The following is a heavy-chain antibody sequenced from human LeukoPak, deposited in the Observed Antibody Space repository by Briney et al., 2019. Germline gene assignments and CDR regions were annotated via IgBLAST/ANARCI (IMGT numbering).Heavy chain of an antibody. CDR3: ARHYGYSSGSSPVDY. V-gene: IGHV4-61*02. CDR1: GGSISSGSYY. CDR2: IYTSGST. J-gene: IGHJ4*02. D-gene: IGHD6-19*01. Sequence: PSETLSLTCTVSGGSISSGSYYWSWIRQPAGKGLEWIGRIYTSGSTNYNPSLKSRVTISVDTSKNQFSLKLSSVTAADTAVYYCARHYGYSSGSSPVDYWGQGTLVTVSS.